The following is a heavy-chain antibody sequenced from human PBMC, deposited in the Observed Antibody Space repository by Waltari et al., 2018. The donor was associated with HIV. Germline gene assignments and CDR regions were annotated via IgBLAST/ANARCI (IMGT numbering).Heavy chain of an antibody. D-gene: IGHD3-10*01. CDR3: ARGVSIVRGVMIRGHMDF. CDR1: GYTFSAYT. J-gene: IGHJ6*02. Sequence: VQLVQSGAEMRKPGASVKVSCRASGYTFSAYTISWVRQAPGQGLEWMGWISGYNGNTNYAQKFQGRVNMTTDTSTSTAHMELRSLRSDDTAVYYCARGVSIVRGVMIRGHMDFWGQGTPVTASS. CDR2: ISGYNGNT. V-gene: IGHV1-18*01.